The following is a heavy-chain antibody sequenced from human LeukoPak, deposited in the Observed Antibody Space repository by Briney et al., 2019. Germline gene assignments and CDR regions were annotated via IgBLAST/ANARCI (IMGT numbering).Heavy chain of an antibody. CDR2: IRSKAYGGTT. V-gene: IGHV3-49*03. J-gene: IGHJ4*02. D-gene: IGHD5-18*01. CDR1: GFTFSDYY. Sequence: GGSLRLSRAAFGFTFSDYYMAWIRQAPGKGLEWVGFIRSKAYGGTTEYAASVKGRFTISRDDSKSIAYLQMNSLKTEDTAVYYCTRVRGRYGFDYWGQGTLVTVSS. CDR3: TRVRGRYGFDY.